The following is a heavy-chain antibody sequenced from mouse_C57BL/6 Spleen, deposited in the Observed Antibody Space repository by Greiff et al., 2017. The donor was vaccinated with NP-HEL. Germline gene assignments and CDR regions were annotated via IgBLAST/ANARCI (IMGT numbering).Heavy chain of an antibody. Sequence: VQLQQPGAELVRPGSSVKLSCKASGYTFTSYWMDWVKQRPGQGLEWIGNIYPSDSETHYNQKFKDKATLTVDKSSSTAYMQLSSLTSEDSAVYYCARSYGYDERFAYWGQGTLVTVSA. D-gene: IGHD2-2*01. CDR1: GYTFTSYW. CDR2: IYPSDSET. J-gene: IGHJ3*01. CDR3: ARSYGYDERFAY. V-gene: IGHV1-61*01.